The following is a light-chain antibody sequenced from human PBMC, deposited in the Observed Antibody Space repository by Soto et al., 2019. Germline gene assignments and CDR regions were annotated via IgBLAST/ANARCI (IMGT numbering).Light chain of an antibody. Sequence: QSVLTQPPSVSAAPGQKVTISCSGASSNIGKNYVSWYQQLPGAAPKLVIFDTNKRPSGIPDRFSGSKSGTSAALDITALQTGDEADYYCGTWDTSLSAVVFGGGNKLTVL. CDR2: DTN. V-gene: IGLV1-51*01. J-gene: IGLJ2*01. CDR3: GTWDTSLSAVV. CDR1: SSNIGKNY.